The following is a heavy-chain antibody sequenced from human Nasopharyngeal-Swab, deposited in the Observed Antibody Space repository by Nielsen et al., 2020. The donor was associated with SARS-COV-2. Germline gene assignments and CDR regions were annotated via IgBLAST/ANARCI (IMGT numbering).Heavy chain of an antibody. Sequence: SETLSLTCTVSGGSISSSSYYWGWIRQPPGKGLEWIGSIYYSGSTYYNPSLKSRVTISVDTSKNQFSLKLSSVTAADTAVYYCARLDSSSWGARYYFDYWGQGTLVTVSS. CDR1: GGSISSSSYY. D-gene: IGHD6-13*01. V-gene: IGHV4-39*01. CDR3: ARLDSSSWGARYYFDY. J-gene: IGHJ4*02. CDR2: IYYSGST.